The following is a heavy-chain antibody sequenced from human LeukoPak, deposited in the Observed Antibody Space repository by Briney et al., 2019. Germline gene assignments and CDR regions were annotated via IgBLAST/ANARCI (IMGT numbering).Heavy chain of an antibody. CDR3: ARDWYHAIDY. CDR1: GFTFSGTW. Sequence: PGGSLRLSCAASGFTFSGTWMHWVRQPPGKGLVWVARITSDGISTTYAESVKGRFTISRDNAKNTLYLQMNSLRAEDTAVYYSARDWYHAIDYWGQGALVTVSS. D-gene: IGHD2-2*01. CDR2: ITSDGIST. V-gene: IGHV3-74*03. J-gene: IGHJ4*02.